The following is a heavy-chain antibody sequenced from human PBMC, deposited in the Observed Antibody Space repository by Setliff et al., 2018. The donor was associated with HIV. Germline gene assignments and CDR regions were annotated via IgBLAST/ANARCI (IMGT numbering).Heavy chain of an antibody. V-gene: IGHV1-18*01. Sequence: ASVKVSCKASGYTFNNYGISWVRQAPGQGLEWMGWINTHSGYTNYAQNVQGRVTVTMDTSTSTAYMEVRSLRPDDTAVYYCARGKTWLRFLDYWGQGTLVTVSS. J-gene: IGHJ4*02. CDR2: INTHSGYT. D-gene: IGHD5-12*01. CDR1: GYTFNNYG. CDR3: ARGKTWLRFLDY.